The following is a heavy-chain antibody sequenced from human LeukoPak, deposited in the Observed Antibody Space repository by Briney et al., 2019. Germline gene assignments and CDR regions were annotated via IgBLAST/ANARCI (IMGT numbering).Heavy chain of an antibody. J-gene: IGHJ4*02. V-gene: IGHV3-7*01. CDR1: GFPFSSYW. D-gene: IGHD1-26*01. CDR2: IKQDGSKK. CDR3: ARRSSGSPPYYFDY. Sequence: PGGSLRLSCVASGFPFSSYWMTWVRQAPGKGLEWVANIKQDGSKKSYVDSVKGRFTISRDNAKNSLYLQMNSLRAEDTAVYYCARRSSGSPPYYFDYWGQGTLVTVSS.